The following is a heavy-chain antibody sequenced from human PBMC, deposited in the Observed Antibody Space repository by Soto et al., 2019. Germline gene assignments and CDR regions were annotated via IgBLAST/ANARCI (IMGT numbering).Heavy chain of an antibody. D-gene: IGHD6-13*01. CDR1: GSSFTDYW. CDR2: VYPGDSDT. CDR3: ARLFRPESADGLEN. V-gene: IGHV5-51*01. Sequence: VQSLNSSCRASGSSFTDYWIGWGRPMPEKGLERMGSVYPGDSDTRYSPSFQGQVTISADTSIRPVYLQWSSLEASDTALYYCARLFRPESADGLENCGQGPLV. J-gene: IGHJ4*02.